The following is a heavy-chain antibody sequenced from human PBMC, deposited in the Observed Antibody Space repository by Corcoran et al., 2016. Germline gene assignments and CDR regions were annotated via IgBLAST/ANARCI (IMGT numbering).Heavy chain of an antibody. J-gene: IGHJ5*02. V-gene: IGHV4-34*11. Sequence: QVQLQQWGAGLLKPSETLSLTCAVYGGSFSGYYWSWIRQPPGKGLEWIGYIYYSGSTNYNPSLKSRVTISVDTSKNQFSLKLSSVTAADTAVYYWAGEGYCSGGSCYPGLNWFDPWGQGTLVTVSS. CDR2: IYYSGST. D-gene: IGHD2-15*01. CDR3: AGEGYCSGGSCYPGLNWFDP. CDR1: GGSFSGYY.